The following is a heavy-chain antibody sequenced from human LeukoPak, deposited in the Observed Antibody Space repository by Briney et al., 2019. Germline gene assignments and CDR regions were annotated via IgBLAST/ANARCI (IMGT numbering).Heavy chain of an antibody. CDR3: ARDVVNLAYCGGDCYSASDY. D-gene: IGHD2-21*02. Sequence: GGSLRLSCAASGFTFSSYAMSWVRQAPGKGLEWVSAISGSGGSTYYADSVKGRFPISRDNSKNTLYLQMNSLRAEDTAVYYCARDVVNLAYCGGDCYSASDYWGQGTLVTVSS. CDR2: ISGSGGST. CDR1: GFTFSSYA. V-gene: IGHV3-23*01. J-gene: IGHJ4*02.